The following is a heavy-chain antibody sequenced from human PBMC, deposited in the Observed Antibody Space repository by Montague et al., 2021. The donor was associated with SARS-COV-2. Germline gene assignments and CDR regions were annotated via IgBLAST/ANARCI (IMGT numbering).Heavy chain of an antibody. V-gene: IGHV3-15*01. CDR2: IKSKTDGGTT. D-gene: IGHD3-10*01. CDR3: TTEVVGLLWFGELLFYFDY. CDR1: GFTFSNAW. Sequence: SLRLSCAASGFTFSNAWMSWVRQAPGKGLEWVGRIKSKTDGGTTDYAAPVKGRFTISRDDSKNTLYLQMNSLKTEDTAVYYCTTEVVGLLWFGELLFYFDYWGQGTLVTVSP. J-gene: IGHJ4*02.